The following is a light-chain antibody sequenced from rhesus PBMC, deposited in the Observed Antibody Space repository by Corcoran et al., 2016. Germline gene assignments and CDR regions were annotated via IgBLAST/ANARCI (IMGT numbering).Light chain of an antibody. CDR3: LQDYTTPS. CDR2: AAS. Sequence: DIRMTQSPSSLSTSVGDRVTVTCRASQGIDRELSWYQQKPGKAPTLLINAASTLQTGVSSRFSGSGSGTDYTLTISRLQPEDVATYYCLQDYTTPSFGGGTKVEIK. V-gene: IGKV1-94*01. J-gene: IGKJ4*01. CDR1: QGIDRE.